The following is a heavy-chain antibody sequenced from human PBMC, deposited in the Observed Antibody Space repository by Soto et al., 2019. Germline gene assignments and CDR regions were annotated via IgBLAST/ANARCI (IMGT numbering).Heavy chain of an antibody. Sequence: GGSLRLSCAASRFTFSSYGMHWVRQAPGKGLEWVTLISYDGINEYYADSVKGRFTTSRDNSKNTLYLHMDSLRAADTAVYYCARASLRAAALDYWGQGTLVTVSS. CDR3: ARASLRAAALDY. CDR2: ISYDGINE. V-gene: IGHV3-30-3*01. CDR1: RFTFSSYG. J-gene: IGHJ4*02.